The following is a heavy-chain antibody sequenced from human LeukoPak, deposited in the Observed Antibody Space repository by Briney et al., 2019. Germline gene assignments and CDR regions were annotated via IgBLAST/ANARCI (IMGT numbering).Heavy chain of an antibody. D-gene: IGHD1-1*01. J-gene: IGHJ6*03. CDR2: INWNGGST. CDR3: ARAAGTGYYYYMDV. CDR1: GFTYDDYG. Sequence: GGSLRLSCAASGFTYDDYGMSWVRQAPGKGLEWVSGINWNGGSTGYADSVKGRFTISRDNAKNSLYLQMNSLRAEDTALYYCARAAGTGYYYYMDVWGKGTTVTVSS. V-gene: IGHV3-20*04.